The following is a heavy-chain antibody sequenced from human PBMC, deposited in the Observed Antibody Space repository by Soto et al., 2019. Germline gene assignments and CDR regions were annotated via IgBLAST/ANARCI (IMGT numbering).Heavy chain of an antibody. J-gene: IGHJ5*02. V-gene: IGHV4-4*07. CDR3: ARSFHKESWFDP. CDR2: IYASGSP. Sequence: QVQLQESGPGLVKPSETLSLSCTVSNGSISNFYWNWIRHPAGRGPEWIGRIYASGSPSYNPSLRSRVTMSVATSKNQFSLKLKSGTAADTAVYYCARSFHKESWFDPGGQGTLVTVSS. CDR1: NGSISNFY.